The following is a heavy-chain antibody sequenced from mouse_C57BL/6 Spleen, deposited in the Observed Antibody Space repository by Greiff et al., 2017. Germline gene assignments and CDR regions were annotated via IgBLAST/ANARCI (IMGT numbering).Heavy chain of an antibody. Sequence: VKLQQSGAELVRPGASVKLSCKASGYTFTDYYINWVKQRPGQGLEWIARIYPGSGNTYYNEKFKGKATLTAEKSSSTAYMQLSSLTSEDSAVYFCARTNDGYYPFYFDYWGQGTTLTVSS. CDR1: GYTFTDYY. V-gene: IGHV1-76*01. D-gene: IGHD2-3*01. CDR3: ARTNDGYYPFYFDY. J-gene: IGHJ2*01. CDR2: IYPGSGNT.